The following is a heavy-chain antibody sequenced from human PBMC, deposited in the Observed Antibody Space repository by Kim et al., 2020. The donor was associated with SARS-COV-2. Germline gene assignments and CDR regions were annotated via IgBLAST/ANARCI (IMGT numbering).Heavy chain of an antibody. CDR2: T. Sequence: TNLARNFQDRITVTRDTSTSTVYMDLGSLSSDDTAVYYCARERPATCYFDYWGQGTLVTVSS. V-gene: IGHV1-46*01. CDR3: ARERPATCYFDY. J-gene: IGHJ4*02.